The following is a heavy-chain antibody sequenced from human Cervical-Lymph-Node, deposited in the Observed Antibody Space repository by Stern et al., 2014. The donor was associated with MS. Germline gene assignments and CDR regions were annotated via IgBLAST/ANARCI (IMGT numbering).Heavy chain of an antibody. J-gene: IGHJ6*02. V-gene: IGHV4-31*03. CDR2: IFSSGGT. CDR1: SGSISSGGYD. D-gene: IGHD3-10*01. Sequence: QVQLQESGPGLVKPSQTLSLTCTVSSGSISSGGYDWAWIRQYPRRGLEWIGDIFSSGGTFYNPSLKSRVTISLDTSKNQFFLRLTSVTAADTAVYYCAREHYYGAGSQHGMDVWGQGTTVTVSS. CDR3: AREHYYGAGSQHGMDV.